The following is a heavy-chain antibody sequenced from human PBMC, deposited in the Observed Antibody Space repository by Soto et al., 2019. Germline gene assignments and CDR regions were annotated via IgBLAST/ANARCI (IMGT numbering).Heavy chain of an antibody. Sequence: SETLSLTCTVSGDSIGTFYWGWMRQSPGKELEWIGYVYYTGSTNYNPSLKSRVTISVDRSKNQFSLKLTSANAADTAVYYCARGRTVRNYADDSSDYFYFFDYWGQGTQVTVSS. J-gene: IGHJ4*02. V-gene: IGHV4-59*01. CDR1: GDSIGTFY. D-gene: IGHD3-22*01. CDR2: VYYTGST. CDR3: ARGRTVRNYADDSSDYFYFFDY.